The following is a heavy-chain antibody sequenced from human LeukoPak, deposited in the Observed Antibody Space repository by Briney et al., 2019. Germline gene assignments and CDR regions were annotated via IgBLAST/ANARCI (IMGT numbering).Heavy chain of an antibody. CDR2: ISSSSSYI. CDR3: ARAYGARYHYYGMDV. CDR1: GFTFSSYS. V-gene: IGHV3-21*01. D-gene: IGHD4/OR15-4a*01. J-gene: IGHJ6*02. Sequence: PGGSLRLSCAASGFTFSSYSMNWVRQAPGKGLEWVSSISSSSSYIYYADSVKGRFTISRDNAKNSLYLQMNSQRAEDTAVYYCARAYGARYHYYGMDVWGQGTTVTVSS.